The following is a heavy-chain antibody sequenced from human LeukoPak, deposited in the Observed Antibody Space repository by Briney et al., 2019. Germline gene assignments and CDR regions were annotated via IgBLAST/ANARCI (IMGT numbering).Heavy chain of an antibody. J-gene: IGHJ4*02. D-gene: IGHD3-3*01. CDR3: AKCPNPVSGRNPLYFDY. V-gene: IGHV3-23*01. CDR1: GFTVSDNY. CDR2: ISGSGGST. Sequence: PGGSLRLSCAASGFTVSDNYMSWVRQAPGKGLEWVSAISGSGGSTYYADSVKGRFTISRDNSKNTLYLQMNSLRAEDTAVYYCAKCPNPVSGRNPLYFDYWGQGTLVTVSS.